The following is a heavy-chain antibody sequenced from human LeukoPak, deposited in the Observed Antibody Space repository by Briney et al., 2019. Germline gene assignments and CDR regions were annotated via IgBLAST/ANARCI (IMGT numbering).Heavy chain of an antibody. CDR3: ARDKATSCYDY. J-gene: IGHJ4*02. D-gene: IGHD2-2*01. CDR2: IRSDGSSE. CDR1: GFTFSTYG. Sequence: GGSLRLSCAASGFTFSTYGTHWVRQAPGKGLEWVAVIRSDGSSEYYADSVKGRFIISRDNAKNSLYLQMNSLRAEDTAVYYCARDKATSCYDYWGQGTLVTVSS. V-gene: IGHV3-33*01.